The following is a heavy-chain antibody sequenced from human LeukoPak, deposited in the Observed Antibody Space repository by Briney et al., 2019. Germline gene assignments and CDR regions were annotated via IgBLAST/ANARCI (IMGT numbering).Heavy chain of an antibody. J-gene: IGHJ4*02. CDR2: ISYDGSNK. Sequence: PGGSLRLSCAASGFTFSSYAMHWVRQAPGKGLEWVAVISYDGSNKYYADSVKGRFTISRDNSKNTLYLQMNSLRAEDTAVYYCARDIKTSEARDRFDYWGQGTLVTVSS. D-gene: IGHD3-10*01. CDR3: ARDIKTSEARDRFDY. CDR1: GFTFSSYA. V-gene: IGHV3-30*04.